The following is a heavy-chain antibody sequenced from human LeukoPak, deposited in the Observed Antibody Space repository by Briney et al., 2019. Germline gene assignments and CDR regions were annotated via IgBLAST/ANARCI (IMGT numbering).Heavy chain of an antibody. CDR2: IYPGDSDT. J-gene: IGHJ6*02. V-gene: IGHV5-51*01. CDR3: ARLTDIVVVVAADPYYYGMDV. D-gene: IGHD2-15*01. Sequence: GESLKISCKGSGYSFSNYWIGWVRQRPGKGLEWMGIIYPGDSDTRYSPSFQGQVTISADKSISTAYLQWSSLKASDTAMYYCARLTDIVVVVAADPYYYGMDVWGQGTTVTVSS. CDR1: GYSFSNYW.